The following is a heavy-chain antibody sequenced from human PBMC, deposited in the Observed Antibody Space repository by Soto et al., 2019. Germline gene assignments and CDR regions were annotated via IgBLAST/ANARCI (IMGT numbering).Heavy chain of an antibody. CDR2: IPYSGHV. Sequence: PSETLSLTCTVSCVSVSSDTSYWSWIRQPPGKGLEWIGYIPYSGHVSYSPSLEGRVTISADTSKNQFSLKLTSVTAADTALYYCVKGGSHWFGPWGQGVLVTVSS. CDR1: CVSVSSDTSY. CDR3: VKGGSHWFGP. V-gene: IGHV4-61*01. J-gene: IGHJ5*02. D-gene: IGHD3-10*01.